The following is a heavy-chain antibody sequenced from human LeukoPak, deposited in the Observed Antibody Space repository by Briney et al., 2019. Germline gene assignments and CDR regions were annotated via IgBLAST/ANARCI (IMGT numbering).Heavy chain of an antibody. Sequence: ASVKVSCQTSVYTFTDYYMQWVRQAPGPGLEWMGWISPRIGDIIYEQKCQCRVTLTRDTSINPVDMDLSGLTSDDTAVFYCARGREIHGNSDTNLDDYWGQGTLVTVSS. D-gene: IGHD1-14*01. V-gene: IGHV1-2*02. J-gene: IGHJ4*02. CDR2: ISPRIGDI. CDR1: VYTFTDYY. CDR3: ARGREIHGNSDTNLDDY.